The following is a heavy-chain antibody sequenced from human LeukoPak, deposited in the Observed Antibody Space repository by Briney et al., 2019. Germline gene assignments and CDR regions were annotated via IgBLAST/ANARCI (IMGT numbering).Heavy chain of an antibody. D-gene: IGHD6-13*01. J-gene: IGHJ5*02. CDR1: GYSFTSYW. CDR2: IYPGDSDT. CDR3: ARRGRIAALSGWFDP. Sequence: GESLKISCKGSGYSFTSYWIGWVRQMPGKGLEWMGIIYPGDSDTRYSPSFQGQVTISADKSISTAYLQWSSLKASDTAMYYCARRGRIAALSGWFDPWGRGTLVTVSS. V-gene: IGHV5-51*01.